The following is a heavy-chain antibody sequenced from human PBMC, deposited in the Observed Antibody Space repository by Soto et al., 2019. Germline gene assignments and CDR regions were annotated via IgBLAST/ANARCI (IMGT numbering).Heavy chain of an antibody. CDR1: GGSFSGYY. D-gene: IGHD3-3*01. CDR3: ARGPPSFLEWLLQWEHNWFDP. J-gene: IGHJ5*02. V-gene: IGHV4-34*01. Sequence: SETLSLTCAVYGGSFSGYYWSWIRQPPGKGLEWIGEINHSGSTNYNPSLKSRVTISVDTSKNQFSLKLSSVTAADTAVYYCARGPPSFLEWLLQWEHNWFDPWGQGTLVTVSS. CDR2: INHSGST.